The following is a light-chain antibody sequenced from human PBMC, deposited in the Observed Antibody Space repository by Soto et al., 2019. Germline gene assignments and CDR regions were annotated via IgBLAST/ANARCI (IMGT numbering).Light chain of an antibody. CDR2: GAS. V-gene: IGKV3-20*01. J-gene: IGKJ4*01. Sequence: EIVLTQSPATLSLSPGERATLSCRASQSVSSYLAWYQHKPGQAPRPLIHGASSRVTGIPDRFSGSGSGTDFTLTITRLEPEDFAVYYCQQYQTLTFGGGTKVDI. CDR1: QSVSSY. CDR3: QQYQTLT.